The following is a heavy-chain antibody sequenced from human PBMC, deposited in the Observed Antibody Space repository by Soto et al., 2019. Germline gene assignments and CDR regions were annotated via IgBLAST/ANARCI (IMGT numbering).Heavy chain of an antibody. CDR2: ISAYNGNT. V-gene: IGHV1-18*01. J-gene: IGHJ3*02. CDR3: ARSRFIWGYCSGGSCYGAFDI. Sequence: ASVKVSCKASGYTFTSYGISCVRQAPGQGLEWMGWISAYNGNTNYAQKLQGRVTMTTDTSTSTAYMELRSLRSDDTAVYYCARSRFIWGYCSGGSCYGAFDIWGQGTMVTVSS. CDR1: GYTFTSYG. D-gene: IGHD2-15*01.